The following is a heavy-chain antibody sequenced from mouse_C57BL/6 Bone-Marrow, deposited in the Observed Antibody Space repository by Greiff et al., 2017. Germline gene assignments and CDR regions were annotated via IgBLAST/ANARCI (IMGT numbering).Heavy chain of an antibody. CDR3: ARDFFRDYGPSYYAMDY. D-gene: IGHD2-4*01. J-gene: IGHJ4*01. V-gene: IGHV5-4*01. CDR2: ISDGGSYT. Sequence: EVKLMESGGGLVKPGGSLKLSCAASGFTFSSYALSWVRQTPEKRLEWVATISDGGSYTYYPDNVKGRFTISRDNAKTNLYLQMSHLKSEDTAMYYCARDFFRDYGPSYYAMDYWGQGTSVTVSS. CDR1: GFTFSSYA.